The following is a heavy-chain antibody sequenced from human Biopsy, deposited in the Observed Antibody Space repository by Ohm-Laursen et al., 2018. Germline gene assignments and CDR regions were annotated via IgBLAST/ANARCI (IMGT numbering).Heavy chain of an antibody. CDR2: IFYRGGT. CDR3: ARDYDTSGYYYVS. Sequence: SDTLSLTCTVSGGSISNNNYYWGWIRQPPGKGLEWIGSIFYRGGTHYKPSLKSRVNISVDTSKYQFSLKLNSVTAADTAVYYCARDYDTSGYYYVSWGQGTLVTVSS. V-gene: IGHV4-39*01. J-gene: IGHJ5*02. CDR1: GGSISNNNYY. D-gene: IGHD3-22*01.